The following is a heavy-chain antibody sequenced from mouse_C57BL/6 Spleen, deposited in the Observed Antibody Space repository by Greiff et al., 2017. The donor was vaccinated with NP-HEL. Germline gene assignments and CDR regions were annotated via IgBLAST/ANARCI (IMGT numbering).Heavy chain of an antibody. J-gene: IGHJ1*03. CDR3: ARGATTVHWYFDV. CDR1: GYTFTSYW. Sequence: QVQLQQPGAELVRPGSSVKLSCKASGYTFTSYWMHWVKQRPIQGLEWIGNIDPSDSETHYNQKFKDKATLTVDKSSSTAYMQLSSLTSEDSAVYYCARGATTVHWYFDVWGTGTTVTVSS. CDR2: IDPSDSET. D-gene: IGHD1-1*01. V-gene: IGHV1-52*01.